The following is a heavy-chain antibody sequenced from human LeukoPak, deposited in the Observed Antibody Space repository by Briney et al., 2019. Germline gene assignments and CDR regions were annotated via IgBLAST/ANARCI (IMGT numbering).Heavy chain of an antibody. CDR2: IYHSGST. CDR3: ARRSIILAAPFDY. D-gene: IGHD6-6*01. J-gene: IGHJ4*02. V-gene: IGHV4-30-2*01. Sequence: PSQTLSLTCAVSGGSISSGGYYWSWIRQPPGKGLEWIGYIYHSGSTYYNLSLKSRVTISVDRSKNQFSLKLSSVTAADTAVYYCARRSIILAAPFDYWGQGTLVTVSS. CDR1: GGSISSGGYY.